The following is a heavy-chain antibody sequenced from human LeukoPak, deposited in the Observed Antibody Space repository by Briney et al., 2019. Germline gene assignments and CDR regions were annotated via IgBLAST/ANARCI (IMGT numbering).Heavy chain of an antibody. CDR3: ARSRQASGLFSS. Sequence: PSQTLSLTCTVSGYAIISGGFSWNWIRQPSGKGLEWIGCIYDRGPAHYNPSLKSRFTISVDRPKNQFFLNVTSLTAADTAVYYCARSRQASGLFSSWGQGTLVVVSS. CDR2: IYDRGPA. CDR1: GYAIISGGFS. D-gene: IGHD3-10*01. V-gene: IGHV4-30-2*01. J-gene: IGHJ5*02.